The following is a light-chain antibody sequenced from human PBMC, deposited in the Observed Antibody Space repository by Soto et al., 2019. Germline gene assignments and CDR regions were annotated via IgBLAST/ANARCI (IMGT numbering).Light chain of an antibody. V-gene: IGLV1-47*02. CDR3: AAWHDSLSGVV. CDR1: RPSIGCNH. CDR2: TNN. J-gene: IGLJ3*02. Sequence: QSVLTQPPSASGTPGQRVTISCSGSRPSIGCNHVYWYQQLPGMAPKLLIYTNNQRPSEGPDGSSASKSGTSASLAISGLRSEDEADYYCAAWHDSLSGVVFGGGTQLTVL.